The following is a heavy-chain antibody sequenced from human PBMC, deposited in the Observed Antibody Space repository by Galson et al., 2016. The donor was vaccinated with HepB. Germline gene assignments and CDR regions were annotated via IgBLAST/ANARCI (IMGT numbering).Heavy chain of an antibody. V-gene: IGHV3-23*01. D-gene: IGHD5-18*01. CDR3: AKDRNTMVTYFDF. CDR2: ITGSGGTT. CDR1: GFSFNFFA. J-gene: IGHJ4*01. Sequence: SLRLSCAASGFSFNFFAMSWVRRAPGKGLEWVSGITGSGGTTYYSDSGKGRFTISRDSSTNTVSLLMTTLSAEDTAVYYCAKDRNTMVTYFDFWGHGTLVTVSS.